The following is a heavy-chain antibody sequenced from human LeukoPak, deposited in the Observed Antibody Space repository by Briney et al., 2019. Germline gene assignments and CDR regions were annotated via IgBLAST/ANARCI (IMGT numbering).Heavy chain of an antibody. Sequence: GGSLRLSCAASEFTFSSYAMHWVRQAPGKGLEWVPVISYDGRNKYYADSVKGRFTVSGDNSKNTLYLQMNSLRAEDTAVYYCARDREWSRVYQYMDVWGKGTTVTVSS. V-gene: IGHV3-30*04. CDR1: EFTFSSYA. D-gene: IGHD6-19*01. CDR3: ARDREWSRVYQYMDV. J-gene: IGHJ6*04. CDR2: ISYDGRNK.